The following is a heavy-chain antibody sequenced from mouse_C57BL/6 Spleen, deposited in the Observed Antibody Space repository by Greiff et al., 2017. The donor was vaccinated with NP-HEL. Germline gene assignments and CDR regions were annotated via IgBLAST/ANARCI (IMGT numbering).Heavy chain of an antibody. V-gene: IGHV1-80*01. J-gene: IGHJ2*01. CDR3: AGGNGYDAFDY. Sequence: QVQLKESGAELVKPGASVKISCKASGYAFSSYWMNWVKQRPGKGLEWIGQIYPGDGDTNYNGKFKGKATRTADKSSSTAYLQLSSLTSEDSAVYFCAGGNGYDAFDYWGQGTTLTVSS. D-gene: IGHD2-2*01. CDR1: GYAFSSYW. CDR2: IYPGDGDT.